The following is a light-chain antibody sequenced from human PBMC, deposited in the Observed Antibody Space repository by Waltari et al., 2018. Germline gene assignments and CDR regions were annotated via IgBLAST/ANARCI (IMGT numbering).Light chain of an antibody. CDR1: NIGSKS. V-gene: IGLV3-21*02. J-gene: IGLJ1*01. CDR3: QVSTNNDDHYV. Sequence: SYVLTQPPSVSVAPGQTARITCEGNNIGSKSVNWYQQMPGQAPVRVVYDVTDRPSGIPERFSGSSSGNPATLTISRVEAGDEADYFCQVSTNNDDHYVFGTGTKVTVL. CDR2: DVT.